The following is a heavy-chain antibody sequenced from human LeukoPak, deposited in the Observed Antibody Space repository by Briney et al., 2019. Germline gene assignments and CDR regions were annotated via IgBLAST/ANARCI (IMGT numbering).Heavy chain of an antibody. CDR3: ARGGSDSDY. J-gene: IGHJ4*02. V-gene: IGHV3-7*04. Sequence: GGSLRLSCEASGFTFSNYWMTWVRQAPGKGLEWVANIKQDGSDENYVDSVKGRFTISRDNGKNSLYLQMNSLRAEDTAVYYCARGGSDSDYWGQGILVTVSS. CDR2: IKQDGSDE. D-gene: IGHD6-6*01. CDR1: GFTFSNYW.